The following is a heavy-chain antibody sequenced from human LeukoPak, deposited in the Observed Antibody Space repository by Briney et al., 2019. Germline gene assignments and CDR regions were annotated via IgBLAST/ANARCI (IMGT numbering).Heavy chain of an antibody. V-gene: IGHV1-3*01. CDR3: ARVGGIAAAEFLDY. CDR2: INAGNDNT. Sequence: ASVKVSCKASGYTFTTYTIHWMRQAPGQRLEWMGWINAGNDNTKYSQKFQGRVTITADKSTSTAYMELSSLRSEDTAVYYCARVGGIAAAEFLDYWGQGTLVTVSS. CDR1: GYTFTTYT. J-gene: IGHJ4*02. D-gene: IGHD6-13*01.